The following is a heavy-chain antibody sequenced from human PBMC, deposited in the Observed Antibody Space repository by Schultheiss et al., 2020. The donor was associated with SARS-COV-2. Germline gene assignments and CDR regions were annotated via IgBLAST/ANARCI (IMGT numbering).Heavy chain of an antibody. J-gene: IGHJ4*02. CDR3: ARDKRNYYDSSGYYGD. CDR2: INHSGST. V-gene: IGHV4-39*07. D-gene: IGHD3-22*01. Sequence: SETLSLTCTVSGGSISSGGYYWSWIRQPPGKGLEWIGEINHSGSTNYNPSLKSRVTISVDKSKNRFSLKLSSVTAADTAVYYCARDKRNYYDSSGYYGDWGQGTLVTVSS. CDR1: GGSISSGGYY.